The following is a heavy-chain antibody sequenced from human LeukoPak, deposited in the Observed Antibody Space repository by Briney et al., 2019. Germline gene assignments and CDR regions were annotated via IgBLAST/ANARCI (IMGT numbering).Heavy chain of an antibody. J-gene: IGHJ4*02. Sequence: GGSLRLSCSASGFSFNIYAMGWVRQAPGKGLQWVSTISAGGDGTYYTASVKGRFTISRDNSKNTVSLQRSSLRAEDTAIYYCVQNWNFDSWGQGTLVTVSS. D-gene: IGHD1-1*01. CDR1: GFSFNIYA. CDR2: ISAGGDGT. CDR3: VQNWNFDS. V-gene: IGHV3-23*01.